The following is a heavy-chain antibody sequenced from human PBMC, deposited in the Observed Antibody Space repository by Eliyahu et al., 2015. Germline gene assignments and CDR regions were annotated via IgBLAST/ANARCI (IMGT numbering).Heavy chain of an antibody. J-gene: IGHJ4*02. D-gene: IGHD1-20*01. Sequence: VQLVESGGGVVQPGKSLRLSCXASGFXFTSYVMHWVRQAPGKGLEWVALISSEGSNRYYADSVKGRFTISRDVSKSTLYLQMNSLRVEDTAVYFCAKDMKAITAALDHWGQGTLVTVSS. CDR2: ISSEGSNR. CDR3: AKDMKAITAALDH. CDR1: GFXFTSYV. V-gene: IGHV3-30*18.